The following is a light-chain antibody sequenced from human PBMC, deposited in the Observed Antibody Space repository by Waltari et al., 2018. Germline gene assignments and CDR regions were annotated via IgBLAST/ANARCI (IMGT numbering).Light chain of an antibody. CDR2: GAS. Sequence: DIQMTQSPSSLSASVGDRVTITCRASQSISSYLNWYQQKPGKAPKLLIYGASSLQSGVPPRFSGSGSGTDFTLTISSLQPEDFATYHCQQTDSFPRTFGPGTKVDIK. J-gene: IGKJ3*01. CDR3: QQTDSFPRT. V-gene: IGKV1-39*01. CDR1: QSISSY.